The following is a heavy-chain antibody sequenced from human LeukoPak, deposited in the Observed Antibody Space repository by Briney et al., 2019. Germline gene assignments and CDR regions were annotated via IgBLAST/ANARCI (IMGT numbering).Heavy chain of an antibody. CDR3: AREYCSGGSCFRGRRWFDP. D-gene: IGHD2-15*01. V-gene: IGHV1-69*05. CDR1: GGTFSSYA. CDR2: IIPIIGTA. J-gene: IGHJ5*02. Sequence: SVKVSCKASGGTFSSYAISWVRQAPGQGLEWMGGIIPIIGTANYAQKFQGRVTITTDESTSTAYMELSSLRSEDTAVYYCAREYCSGGSCFRGRRWFDPWGQGTLVTVSS.